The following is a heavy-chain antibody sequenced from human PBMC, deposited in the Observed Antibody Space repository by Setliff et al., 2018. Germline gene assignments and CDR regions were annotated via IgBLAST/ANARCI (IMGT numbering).Heavy chain of an antibody. CDR3: AREQFVGDY. D-gene: IGHD3-10*01. CDR1: GFTFSNYW. V-gene: IGHV3-7*03. Sequence: PGGSLRLSCAASGFTFSNYWMNWVRQAPGKGLEWVANIKQDGSEKNYVDSVKGRFTISRDNTRNSLYLQMNSLRAEDTAVYYCAREQFVGDYWGQGTPVTVSS. CDR2: IKQDGSEK. J-gene: IGHJ4*02.